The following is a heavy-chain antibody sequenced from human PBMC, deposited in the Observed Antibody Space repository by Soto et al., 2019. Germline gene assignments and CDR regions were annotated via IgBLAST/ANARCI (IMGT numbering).Heavy chain of an antibody. CDR3: AREGQDFWGGPFEC. V-gene: IGHV4-4*07. J-gene: IGHJ4*02. CDR2: IDNSGST. Sequence: SETLSLTCTFSVGSISNYFCNCIRQAAGKGLEWIGRIDNSGSTNYNPSLKSRITMSADTSRNQFSLKLNSVTAADTAVYYCAREGQDFWGGPFECLGQGALVIVSS. CDR1: VGSISNYF. D-gene: IGHD3-3*01.